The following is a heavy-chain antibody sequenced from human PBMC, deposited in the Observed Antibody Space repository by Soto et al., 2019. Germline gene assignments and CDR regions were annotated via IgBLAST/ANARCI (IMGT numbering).Heavy chain of an antibody. CDR3: ARTPRLLDS. V-gene: IGHV3-7*01. D-gene: IGHD6-6*01. CDR1: GFTFSDSW. J-gene: IGHJ4*02. CDR2: ISADGSEK. Sequence: GGSLRLSCAASGFTFSDSWMNWVRQAPGKGLEWVAYISADGSEKNYVDSVKGRFTISRDNAKNSLYLQMDTLRAEDTAVYYCARTPRLLDSWGQGTLVTVSS.